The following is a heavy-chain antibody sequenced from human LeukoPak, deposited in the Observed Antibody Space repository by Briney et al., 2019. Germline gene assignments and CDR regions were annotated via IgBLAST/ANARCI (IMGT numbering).Heavy chain of an antibody. CDR1: GGSFSGYY. Sequence: PSETLSLTCAVYGGSFSGYYWSWIRQPPGEGLEWIGEINHSGSTNYNPSLKSRVTISVDTSKNQFSLKLSSVTAADTAVYYCARGLGSYYQTTFDYWGQGTLVTVSS. V-gene: IGHV4-34*01. CDR3: ARGLGSYYQTTFDY. J-gene: IGHJ4*02. D-gene: IGHD2-2*01. CDR2: INHSGST.